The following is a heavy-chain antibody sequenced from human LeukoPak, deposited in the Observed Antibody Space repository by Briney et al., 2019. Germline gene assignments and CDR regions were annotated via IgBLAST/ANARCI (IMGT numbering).Heavy chain of an antibody. Sequence: ASVKVSCKASGYTFTGYYMHWVRQAPGQGLEWMGWINPNSGGTNYAQKFQGRVTMTRDTSISTAYMELSRLRSDDTAVYYCARARYSSSWYLLDYWGQGTLVTVSS. CDR2: INPNSGGT. J-gene: IGHJ4*02. V-gene: IGHV1-2*02. D-gene: IGHD6-13*01. CDR3: ARARYSSSWYLLDY. CDR1: GYTFTGYY.